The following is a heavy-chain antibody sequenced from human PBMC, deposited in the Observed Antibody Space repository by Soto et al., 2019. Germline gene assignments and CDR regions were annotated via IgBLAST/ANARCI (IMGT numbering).Heavy chain of an antibody. J-gene: IGHJ5*02. CDR1: GGSISSGDYY. V-gene: IGHV4-30-4*01. CDR3: ARGIVWFGEFHNWFDP. Sequence: QVQLQESGPGLVKPSQTLSLTCTVSGGSISSGDYYWSWIRQPPGKGLEWIGYIYYSGSTYYNPSLKSRVTISVDTSKNQFSLKLSSVTAADTAVYYCARGIVWFGEFHNWFDPWGQGTLVTVSS. D-gene: IGHD3-10*01. CDR2: IYYSGST.